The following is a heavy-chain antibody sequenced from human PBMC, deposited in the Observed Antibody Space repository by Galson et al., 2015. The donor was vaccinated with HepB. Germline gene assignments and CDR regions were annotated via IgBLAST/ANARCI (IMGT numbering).Heavy chain of an antibody. J-gene: IGHJ3*02. D-gene: IGHD3-9*01. CDR1: GYTFTSYG. Sequence: SVKVSCKASGYTFTSYGISWVRQAPGQGLEWMGWISAYNGNTNYAQKLQGRVTMTTDTSTSTAYMELRSLRSNDTAVYYCARDQPYYDTLTKEGDAFDIWGQGTMVTVSS. CDR2: ISAYNGNT. V-gene: IGHV1-18*01. CDR3: ARDQPYYDTLTKEGDAFDI.